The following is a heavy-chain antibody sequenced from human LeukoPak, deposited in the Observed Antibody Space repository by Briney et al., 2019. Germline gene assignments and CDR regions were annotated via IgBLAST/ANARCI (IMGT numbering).Heavy chain of an antibody. D-gene: IGHD3-22*01. Sequence: SETLSLTCTVSGDSISSYYWSWVRQPAGKGLEWVGRMYISGSNDYSPSLKSRVTLSLDTSKNQFSLSLTSVTAADTAVYYCARDLPGWDPIIVPPVNPRYYYMDVWGKGTTVTVS. CDR3: ARDLPGWDPIIVPPVNPRYYYMDV. V-gene: IGHV4-4*07. CDR2: MYISGSN. CDR1: GDSISSYY. J-gene: IGHJ6*03.